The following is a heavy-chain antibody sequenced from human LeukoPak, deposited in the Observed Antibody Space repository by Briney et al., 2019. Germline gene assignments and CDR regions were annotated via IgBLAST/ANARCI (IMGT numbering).Heavy chain of an antibody. CDR3: ARDSARGYSYGYNAFDI. CDR2: ITAGNGNT. J-gene: IGHJ3*02. D-gene: IGHD5-18*01. CDR1: GYNFRNYG. V-gene: IGHV1-18*01. Sequence: ASVRVSCKASGYNFRNYGIGWVRQAPRQGLEWMGWITAGNGNTNYAQKVQGRVTMTTDTSTSTAYMELRSLRSDDTAVYFCARDSARGYSYGYNAFDIWGQGTMVTVSS.